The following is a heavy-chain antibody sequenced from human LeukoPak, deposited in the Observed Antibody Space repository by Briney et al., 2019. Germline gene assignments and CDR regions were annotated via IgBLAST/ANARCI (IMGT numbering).Heavy chain of an antibody. CDR3: TTARRRDSWNPRF. J-gene: IGHJ4*02. CDR1: GYTLIELS. D-gene: IGHD1-1*01. CDR2: FDPEDSKT. Sequence: ASVKVSCKVSGYTLIELSIHWLRQSPGKGLEWLRGFDPEDSKTLYAERFQGRVTMTEDTSTGTAYMQLSSLTSEDTAVYYCTTARRRDSWNPRFWGQGTLVSVSS. V-gene: IGHV1-24*01.